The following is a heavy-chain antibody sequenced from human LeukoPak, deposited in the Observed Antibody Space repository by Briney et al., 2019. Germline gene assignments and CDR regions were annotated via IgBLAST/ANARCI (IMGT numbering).Heavy chain of an antibody. J-gene: IGHJ4*02. CDR3: AKDAEGVGAAPGQ. CDR2: IKQDRSEK. D-gene: IGHD3-16*01. Sequence: AGGSLRLSCAASGFTFSNYWMSWVRQAPGKGLEWVANIKQDRSEKYYVDSVKGRFTISRDNAKNSLYLQMNSLRAEDTAVYYCAKDAEGVGAAPGQWGQGTLVTVSS. V-gene: IGHV3-7*01. CDR1: GFTFSNYW.